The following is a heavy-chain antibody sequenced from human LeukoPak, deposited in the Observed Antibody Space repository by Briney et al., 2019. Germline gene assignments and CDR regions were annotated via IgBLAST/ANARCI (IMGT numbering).Heavy chain of an antibody. CDR2: MYYSGGT. CDR1: GGSINSYY. Sequence: PSETLSLTCTVSGGSINSYYWSWIRQPPGKGLEWIGQMYYSGGTNYNPSLKSRVTISVDTSKNQFSLKLSSVTAADTAVYYCTRRCKDAYTLYCFDYWGQGTLVTVSS. CDR3: TRRCKDAYTLYCFDY. J-gene: IGHJ4*02. D-gene: IGHD5-24*01. V-gene: IGHV4-59*01.